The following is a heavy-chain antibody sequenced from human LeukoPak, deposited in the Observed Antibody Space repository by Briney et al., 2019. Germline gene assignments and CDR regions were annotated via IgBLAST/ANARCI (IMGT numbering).Heavy chain of an antibody. CDR3: ARPKGDGGSYYGEYGYFDY. CDR1: GFTFSSYS. CDR2: IWYDGSNK. D-gene: IGHD1-26*01. J-gene: IGHJ4*02. Sequence: GGSLRLSCAASGFTFSSYSMNWVRQAPGKGLEWVAVIWYDGSNKYYADSVKGRFTISRDNSKNTLYLQMNSLRAEDTAVYYCARPKGDGGSYYGEYGYFDYWGQGTLVTVSS. V-gene: IGHV3-33*08.